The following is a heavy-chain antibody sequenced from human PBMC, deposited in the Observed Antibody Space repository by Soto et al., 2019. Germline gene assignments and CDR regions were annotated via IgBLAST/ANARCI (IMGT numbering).Heavy chain of an antibody. CDR2: ISGSGGST. CDR3: AKDRVWGGATYYFDY. J-gene: IGHJ4*02. Sequence: EVQLLESGGGLVQPGGSLRLSCAASGFTFSSYAMSWVRQAPGKGLEWVSAISGSGGSTYYADSVKGRFTISRDNSKNTLYLQMKSLRAEDTAVYYCAKDRVWGGATYYFDYWGQGTLVTVSS. CDR1: GFTFSSYA. V-gene: IGHV3-23*01. D-gene: IGHD1-26*01.